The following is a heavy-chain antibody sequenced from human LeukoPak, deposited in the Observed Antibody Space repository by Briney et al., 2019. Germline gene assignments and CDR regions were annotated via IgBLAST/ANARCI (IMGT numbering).Heavy chain of an antibody. J-gene: IGHJ4*02. D-gene: IGHD6-19*01. CDR2: ISWNSGSI. V-gene: IGHV3-9*01. CDR3: AKDGVAVAGTSFDY. Sequence: HPGGSLRLSCAASGFTFDDYGMHWVRQAPGKGLEWVSGISWNSGSIAYADSVKGRFTISRDNAKNSLYLQMNSLRAEDTALYYCAKDGVAVAGTSFDYWGQGTLVTVSS. CDR1: GFTFDDYG.